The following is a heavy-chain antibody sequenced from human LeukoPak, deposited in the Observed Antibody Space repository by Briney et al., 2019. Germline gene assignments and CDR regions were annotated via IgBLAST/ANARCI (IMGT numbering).Heavy chain of an antibody. CDR1: GFTFSSYA. V-gene: IGHV3-30-3*01. Sequence: GGSLRLSCAASGFTFSSYAMHWVRQAPGKGLEWVAVISYDGSNKYYADSVKGRFTTSRDNSKNTLYLQMNSLRAEDTAVYYCARVEGRHIVVVTAPFDYWGQGTLVTVSS. D-gene: IGHD2-21*02. J-gene: IGHJ4*02. CDR3: ARVEGRHIVVVTAPFDY. CDR2: ISYDGSNK.